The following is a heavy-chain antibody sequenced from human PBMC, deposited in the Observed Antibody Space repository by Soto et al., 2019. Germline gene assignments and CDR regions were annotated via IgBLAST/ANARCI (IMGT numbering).Heavy chain of an antibody. CDR3: AKRSAIRAYYYDSSGYFFDY. J-gene: IGHJ4*02. D-gene: IGHD3-22*01. Sequence: GGSLRLSCAASGFTFSSYAMSWFRQAPGKGLKWVSAISGSGGSTYYADSVKGRFTISRDNSKNTLYLQMNSLRAEDTAVYYCAKRSAIRAYYYDSSGYFFDYWGQGTLVTVSS. CDR2: ISGSGGST. CDR1: GFTFSSYA. V-gene: IGHV3-23*01.